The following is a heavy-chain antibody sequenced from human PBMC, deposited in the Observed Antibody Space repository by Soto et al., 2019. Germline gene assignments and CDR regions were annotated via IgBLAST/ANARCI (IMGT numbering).Heavy chain of an antibody. CDR1: GITFSNYW. Sequence: PGGSLRLSCASSGITFSNYWMSWVRQAPRKGLEWVANIKQDGSETFHVDSVKGRFTISRDNAKNSLFLQMNSLRVEDTAVYYCVRACNRAACPYYFDFWGQAILVTVSS. V-gene: IGHV3-7*01. D-gene: IGHD3-16*01. CDR3: VRACNRAACPYYFDF. J-gene: IGHJ4*02. CDR2: IKQDGSET.